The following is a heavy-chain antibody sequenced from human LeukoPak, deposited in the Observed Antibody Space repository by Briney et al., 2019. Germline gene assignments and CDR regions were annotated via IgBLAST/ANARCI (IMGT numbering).Heavy chain of an antibody. CDR2: INHSGST. CDR1: GGSFSGYY. Sequence: SETLSLTCAVYGGSFSGYYWSWIRQPPGKGLDGIGEINHSGSTNYNPSLKSRVTISVDTSKNQFSLKLSSVTAADTAVYYCAGYCSSTSCAPDAFDIWGQGTMVTVSS. D-gene: IGHD2-2*01. J-gene: IGHJ3*02. CDR3: AGYCSSTSCAPDAFDI. V-gene: IGHV4-34*01.